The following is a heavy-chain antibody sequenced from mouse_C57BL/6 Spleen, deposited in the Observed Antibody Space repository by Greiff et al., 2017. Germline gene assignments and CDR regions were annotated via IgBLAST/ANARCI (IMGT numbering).Heavy chain of an antibody. V-gene: IGHV1-47*01. CDR1: GYTFTPYP. Sequence: QVQLQQSGAELVKPGASVKMSCKASGYTFTPYPIEWMKQNHGKSLEWIGNFHPYNDDTKYNEKFKGKATLTVEKSSSTVYLELSQLTSDDSAVYYCARGYNYDGAWFAYWGQGTLVTVSA. J-gene: IGHJ3*01. CDR2: FHPYNDDT. D-gene: IGHD2-12*01. CDR3: ARGYNYDGAWFAY.